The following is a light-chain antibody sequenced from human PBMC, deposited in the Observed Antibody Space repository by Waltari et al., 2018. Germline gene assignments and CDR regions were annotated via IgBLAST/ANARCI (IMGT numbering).Light chain of an antibody. CDR1: TGTVPSRSY. CDR3: VFYYSGFWV. CDR2: NTD. Sequence: QAVVTQEPSLTVSPGGTGTLPCASSTGTVPSRSYPNWFQQRSGETPRSLIYNTDNKHPRTPARFSGSLLGGKAALTVSGVQPEDEADYYCVFYYSGFWVFGGGTKLTVL. J-gene: IGLJ3*02. V-gene: IGLV7-43*01.